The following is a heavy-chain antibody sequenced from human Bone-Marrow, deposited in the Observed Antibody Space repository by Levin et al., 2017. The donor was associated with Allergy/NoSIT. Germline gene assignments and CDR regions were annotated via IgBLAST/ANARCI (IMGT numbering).Heavy chain of an antibody. D-gene: IGHD3-3*01. CDR1: GGSINSSNS. V-gene: IGHV4-4*02. CDR3: ASSAFFGNLDY. J-gene: IGHJ4*02. CDR2: VFHSGIA. Sequence: SSETLSLTCAVSGGSINSSNSWNWVRQPPGKGLEWLGEVFHSGIANYNPSLKSRVTMSVDKSKNQFSLNLASVTAADTAIYYCASSAFFGNLDYWGQGTLVTVSS.